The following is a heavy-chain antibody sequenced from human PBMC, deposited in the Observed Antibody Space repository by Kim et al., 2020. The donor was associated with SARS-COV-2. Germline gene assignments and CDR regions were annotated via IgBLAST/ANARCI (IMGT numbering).Heavy chain of an antibody. V-gene: IGHV3-74*01. D-gene: IGHD6-19*01. CDR3: ARRQFPSGWYYFVY. Sequence: GGSLRLSCAASGFTFSRHWMLWVRQAPGKGLVWVSRINSDGSTISYADSVKGRFIISRDNAKNTLYLQMNSLRAEDTAVYYCARRQFPSGWYYFVYWGQG. J-gene: IGHJ4*02. CDR2: INSDGSTI. CDR1: GFTFSRHW.